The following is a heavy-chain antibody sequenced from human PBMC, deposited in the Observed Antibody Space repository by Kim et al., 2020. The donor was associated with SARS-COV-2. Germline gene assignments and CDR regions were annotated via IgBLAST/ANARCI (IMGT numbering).Heavy chain of an antibody. CDR3: AKGGYYYGSGSYSSNWFDP. Sequence: GGSLRLSCAASGFTFSSYGMHWVRQAPGKGLEWVAVIWYDGSNKYYADSVKGRFTISRDNSKNTLYLQMNSLRAEDTAVYYCAKGGYYYGSGSYSSNWFDPWGQGTLVTVSS. V-gene: IGHV3-33*06. CDR2: IWYDGSNK. CDR1: GFTFSSYG. D-gene: IGHD3-10*01. J-gene: IGHJ5*02.